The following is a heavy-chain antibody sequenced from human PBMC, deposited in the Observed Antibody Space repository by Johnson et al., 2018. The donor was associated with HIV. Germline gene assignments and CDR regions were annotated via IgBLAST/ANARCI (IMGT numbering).Heavy chain of an antibody. V-gene: IGHV3-30*14. D-gene: IGHD3/OR15-3a*01. Sequence: QVQLVESGGGVVQPGRSLRLSCAASGFTFTSYAMHWVRQAPGKGLEWVAVVSYDGSTKYYADSLKGRFTISRDNSKNTLYLQMNNLRAEDTAVYYCARDPGLYYDIWVSAFDIWGQGTMVTVSS. J-gene: IGHJ3*02. CDR2: VSYDGSTK. CDR3: ARDPGLYYDIWVSAFDI. CDR1: GFTFTSYA.